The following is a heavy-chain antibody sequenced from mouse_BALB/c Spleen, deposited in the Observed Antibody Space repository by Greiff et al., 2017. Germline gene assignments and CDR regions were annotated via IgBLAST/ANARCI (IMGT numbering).Heavy chain of an antibody. CDR3: TRRDYGGYAMDY. CDR2: IDPETGGT. CDR1: GFNIKDTY. V-gene: IGHV1-15*01. J-gene: IGHJ4*01. Sequence: QVQLQQSGAELVKPGASVKLSCTASGFNIKDTYMHWVKQTPVHGLEWIGAIDPETGGTAYNQKFKGKATLTADKSSSTAYMELRSLTSEDSAVYYCTRRDYGGYAMDYWGQGTSVTVSS. D-gene: IGHD2-4*01.